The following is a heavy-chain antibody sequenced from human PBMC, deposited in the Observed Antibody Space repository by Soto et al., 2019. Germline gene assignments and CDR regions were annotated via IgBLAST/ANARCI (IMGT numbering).Heavy chain of an antibody. CDR1: GYSFTSYW. Sequence: AGESLKISCKGSGYSFTSYWISWVRQMPGKGLEWMGRIDPSDSYTNYSPSFQGHVTISADKSISTAYLQWSSLKASDTAMYYCAGQGRGGIVSRLSSITMDVWGQGTTVTVPS. D-gene: IGHD2-15*01. V-gene: IGHV5-10-1*01. CDR2: IDPSDSYT. CDR3: AGQGRGGIVSRLSSITMDV. J-gene: IGHJ6*02.